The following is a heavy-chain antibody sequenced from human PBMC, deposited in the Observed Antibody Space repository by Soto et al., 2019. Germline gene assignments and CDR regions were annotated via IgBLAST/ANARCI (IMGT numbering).Heavy chain of an antibody. CDR2: ISSSGTAI. J-gene: IGHJ6*02. CDR1: GFTFSSYS. CDR3: ARDIMPRLGFYQCGMNV. V-gene: IGHV3-48*02. Sequence: GGSLRLSCAVSGFTFSSYSMNWVRQAPGKGLEWVSYISSSGTAIYSADSVKGRFTISRDNAKNSLYLQMNSLRDEDTAVYYCARDIMPRLGFYQCGMNVWGQGTTVTVSS. D-gene: IGHD2-2*01.